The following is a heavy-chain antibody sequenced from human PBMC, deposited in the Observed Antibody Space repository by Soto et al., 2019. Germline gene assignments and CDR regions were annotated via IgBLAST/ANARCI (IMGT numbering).Heavy chain of an antibody. J-gene: IGHJ6*02. V-gene: IGHV1-3*04. CDR1: GYAFTAYT. CDR2: LNNGNGNT. Sequence: ASVKVSCKASGYAFTAYTMHWVRQAPGQGLEWMGWLNNGNGNTKYSQKFQDRVTITSDTSARTAYMELTNLGSEDTAVYYCTRLRGGAYGMDVWGQGTTVTVSS. D-gene: IGHD2-15*01. CDR3: TRLRGGAYGMDV.